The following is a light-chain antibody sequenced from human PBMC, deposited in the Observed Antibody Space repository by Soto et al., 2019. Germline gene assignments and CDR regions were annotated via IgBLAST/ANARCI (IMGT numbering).Light chain of an antibody. Sequence: IVMTQSPLSLPVTPGEPASISCRSSQSVFSSLAWYQHKPGQAPRLLIYGAATRATGIPARFSGSGSGTEFTLTISSLQSDDIAVYYCQQYHNWPAFGQGTKV. CDR3: QQYHNWPA. J-gene: IGKJ1*01. V-gene: IGKV3-15*01. CDR2: GAA. CDR1: QSVFSS.